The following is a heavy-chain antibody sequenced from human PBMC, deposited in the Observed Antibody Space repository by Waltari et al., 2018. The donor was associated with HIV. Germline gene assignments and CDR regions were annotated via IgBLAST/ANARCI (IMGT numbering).Heavy chain of an antibody. Sequence: DVYLVESGGGVVTTGGSIRLTCEASGFEFRHYSLNWVRRSPMRGREWVASIRSGNNEKNYLDSVRGRFVISRDNSESSVYLQMDSLREEDTATYFCVRDDPGYGPIDYWGQGTLVTV. D-gene: IGHD3-10*01. CDR1: GFEFRHYS. CDR2: IRSGNNEK. J-gene: IGHJ4*02. CDR3: VRDDPGYGPIDY. V-gene: IGHV3-21*04.